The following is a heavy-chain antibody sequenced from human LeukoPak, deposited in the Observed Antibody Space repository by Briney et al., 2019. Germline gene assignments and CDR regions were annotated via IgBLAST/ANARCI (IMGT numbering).Heavy chain of an antibody. CDR3: ARGGDIVVVPAAAYYFDY. D-gene: IGHD2-2*01. V-gene: IGHV4-59*01. CDR1: GGSISSYY. J-gene: IGHJ4*02. Sequence: SETLSLTCTVSGGSISSYYWSWIRQPPGKGLEWIGYIYYSGSTNYNPSLKSRVTISVDTSKNQFSLKLSSVTAADTAVYYCARGGDIVVVPAAAYYFDYWDQGALVTVSS. CDR2: IYYSGST.